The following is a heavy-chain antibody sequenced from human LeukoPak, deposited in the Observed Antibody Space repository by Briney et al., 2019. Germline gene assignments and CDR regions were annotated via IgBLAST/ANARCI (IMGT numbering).Heavy chain of an antibody. V-gene: IGHV4-59*08. J-gene: IGHJ4*02. Sequence: SETLSLTCTVSGGSISSYYWSWIRQPPGKGLEWIGYIYYSGSTNYNPSLKSRVTISVDTSKNQFSLKLGSVTAADTAVYYCARYFMVRGVISNWGQGTLVTVSS. D-gene: IGHD3-10*01. CDR2: IYYSGST. CDR3: ARYFMVRGVISN. CDR1: GGSISSYY.